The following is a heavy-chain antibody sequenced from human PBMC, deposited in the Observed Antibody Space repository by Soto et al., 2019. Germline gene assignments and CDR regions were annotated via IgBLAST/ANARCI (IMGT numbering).Heavy chain of an antibody. CDR1: GGSISSSSYY. V-gene: IGHV4-39*01. J-gene: IGHJ3*02. Sequence: QLQLQESGPGLVKPSETLSLTCTVSGGSISSSSYYWGWIRQPPGKGLEWIGSIYYSGSTYYNPSLKGRVTISVDTSKTQFSLKLSSVTAADTAVYYCASYITMIVVVPDAFDIWGQGTMVTVSS. CDR2: IYYSGST. D-gene: IGHD3-22*01. CDR3: ASYITMIVVVPDAFDI.